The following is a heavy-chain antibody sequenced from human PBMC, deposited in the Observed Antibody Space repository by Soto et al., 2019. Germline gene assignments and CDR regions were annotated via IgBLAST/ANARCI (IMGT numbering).Heavy chain of an antibody. J-gene: IGHJ6*02. CDR1: GYTFTSYG. Sequence: ASVKVSCKASGYTFTSYGISWVRQAPGQGLEWMGWISAYNGNTNYAQKLQGRVTMTIDTSTSTAYMELRSLRSDDTAVYYCARGYQLLNYYYYGMDVWGQGTTVTVSS. CDR2: ISAYNGNT. D-gene: IGHD2-2*01. CDR3: ARGYQLLNYYYYGMDV. V-gene: IGHV1-18*01.